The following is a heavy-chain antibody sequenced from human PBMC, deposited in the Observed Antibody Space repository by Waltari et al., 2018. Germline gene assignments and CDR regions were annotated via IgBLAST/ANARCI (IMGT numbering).Heavy chain of an antibody. CDR3: ARDSDSSGWYGSYYYYGMDV. D-gene: IGHD6-19*01. CDR1: GGSISSYY. J-gene: IGHJ6*02. V-gene: IGHV4-59*01. CDR2: IYYSGST. Sequence: QVQLQESGPGLVKPSETLSLTCTVSGGSISSYYWSWIRQPPGKGLEWIGYIYYSGSTNYTPSLKSRVTISVDTSKNQFSLKLSSVTAADTAVYYCARDSDSSGWYGSYYYYGMDVWGQGTTVTVSS.